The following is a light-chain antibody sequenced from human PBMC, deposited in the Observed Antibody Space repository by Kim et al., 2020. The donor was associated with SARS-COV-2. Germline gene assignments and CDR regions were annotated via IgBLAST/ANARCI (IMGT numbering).Light chain of an antibody. CDR2: AAS. Sequence: SASVGDRVTNTCRTSHDISSYLAWYQQKPGKAPNLLISAASTWHSGVPSRFSGSGSGTDFPLTIPGLQPEDFATYYCQELNSFPPFGQGTRLEIK. J-gene: IGKJ5*01. V-gene: IGKV1-9*01. CDR3: QELNSFPP. CDR1: HDISSY.